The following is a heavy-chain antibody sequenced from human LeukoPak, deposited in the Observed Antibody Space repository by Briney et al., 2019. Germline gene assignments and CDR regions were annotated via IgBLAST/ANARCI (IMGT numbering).Heavy chain of an antibody. CDR2: IYYSGST. D-gene: IGHD2-2*01. Sequence: SETLSLTCTVSGGSISSYYWSWIRQPPGKGLEWIGYIYYSGSTNYNPSLKSRVTFSVDTSKNQFSLKLSSVTAADTAVYYCASEYCSSTSCYFDSWSQGTLVTVSP. J-gene: IGHJ4*02. CDR1: GGSISSYY. V-gene: IGHV4-59*01. CDR3: ASEYCSSTSCYFDS.